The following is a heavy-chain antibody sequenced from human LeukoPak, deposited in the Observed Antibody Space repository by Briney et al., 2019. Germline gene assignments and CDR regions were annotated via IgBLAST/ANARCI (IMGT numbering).Heavy chain of an antibody. D-gene: IGHD3-3*01. V-gene: IGHV1-46*01. J-gene: IGHJ6*02. Sequence: ASVKVSCKASGYTFTNYYIHWVRQAPGQGPEWMGIINPSGGSTSYAQTFQGRVTMTRDTSTNTVYMELSSLRSEDTAVYYCARAGGVTIFAVVTAPYYQYYGLDVWGQGTTVTVSS. CDR2: INPSGGST. CDR1: GYTFTNYY. CDR3: ARAGGVTIFAVVTAPYYQYYGLDV.